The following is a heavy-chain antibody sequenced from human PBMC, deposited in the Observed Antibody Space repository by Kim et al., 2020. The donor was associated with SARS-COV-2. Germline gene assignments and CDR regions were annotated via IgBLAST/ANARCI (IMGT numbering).Heavy chain of an antibody. V-gene: IGHV3-21*01. J-gene: IGHJ4*02. D-gene: IGHD6-25*01. Sequence: TYKYYPDSLKGRFTISRDNAKNSLYLQMNSLRAEDTAVYYCARDLRPVDYWGQGTLVTVSS. CDR2: TYK. CDR3: ARDLRPVDY.